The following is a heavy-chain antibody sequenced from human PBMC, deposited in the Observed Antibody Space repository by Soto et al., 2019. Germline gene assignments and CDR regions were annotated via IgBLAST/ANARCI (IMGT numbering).Heavy chain of an antibody. Sequence: ASVKVSCKASGGTFSSYAVSWVRQAPGQGLEWMGGIIPIFGTANYAQKFQGRVTITADESTSTAYMELSSLRSEDTAVYYCARWDYVWGSYRPGTSDYWGKGTLVTVSS. CDR3: ARWDYVWGSYRPGTSDY. D-gene: IGHD3-16*02. CDR2: IIPIFGTA. J-gene: IGHJ4*02. CDR1: GGTFSSYA. V-gene: IGHV1-69*13.